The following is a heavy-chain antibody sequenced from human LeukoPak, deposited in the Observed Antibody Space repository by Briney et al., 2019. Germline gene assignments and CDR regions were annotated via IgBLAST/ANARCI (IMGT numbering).Heavy chain of an antibody. CDR3: ASEKSSTSGDWFDP. D-gene: IGHD2-2*01. CDR1: GFTFSDYH. CDR2: ISSSGSTI. J-gene: IGHJ5*02. Sequence: GGSLRLSCAASGFTFSDYHMSWIRQAPGKGLEWVSYISSSGSTIYYADSVKGRFTISRDNAKNSLYLQMNSLRAEDTAVYYCASEKSSTSGDWFDPWGQGTLVTVSS. V-gene: IGHV3-11*01.